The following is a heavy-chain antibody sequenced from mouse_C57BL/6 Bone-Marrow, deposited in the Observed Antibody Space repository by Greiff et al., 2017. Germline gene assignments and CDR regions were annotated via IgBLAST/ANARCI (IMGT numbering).Heavy chain of an antibody. CDR2: IYPGSGST. J-gene: IGHJ3*01. Sequence: VKLQESGAELVKPGASVKMSCKASGYTFTSYWITWVKQRPGQGLEWIGDIYPGSGSTNYNEKFKSKATLTVDTSSSTAYMQLSSLTSEDSAVYYCARSGDYYGSRAWFAYWGQGTLVTVSA. V-gene: IGHV1-55*01. CDR3: ARSGDYYGSRAWFAY. D-gene: IGHD1-1*01. CDR1: GYTFTSYW.